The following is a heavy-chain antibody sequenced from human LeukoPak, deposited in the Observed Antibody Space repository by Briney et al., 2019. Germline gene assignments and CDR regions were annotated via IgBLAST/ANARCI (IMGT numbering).Heavy chain of an antibody. V-gene: IGHV4-61*01. J-gene: IGHJ4*02. D-gene: IGHD3-10*01. CDR3: ARDAMVRGVPFDY. CDR2: IYYSGST. CDR1: GGSVSSVSYY. Sequence: SETLSLTCTVSGGSVSSVSYYWSWIRQPPGKGLEWIGYIYYSGSTNYNPSLKSRVTISVDTSKNQFSLKLSSVTAADTAVYYCARDAMVRGVPFDYWGQGTLVTVSS.